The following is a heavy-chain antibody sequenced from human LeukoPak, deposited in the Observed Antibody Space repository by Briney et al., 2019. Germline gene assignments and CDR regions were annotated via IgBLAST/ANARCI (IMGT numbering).Heavy chain of an antibody. V-gene: IGHV3-23*01. CDR3: ARVQKWERIEVGYYYHYYGMDV. D-gene: IGHD1-26*01. Sequence: GGSLRLSCAASGFTFSIYAMSWVRQAPGKGLEWVSAISGSGGTAYYADSVKGRFTISRDNSKNTLYLQMNSLRAEDTAVYYCARVQKWERIEVGYYYHYYGMDVWGQGTTVTVSS. CDR1: GFTFSIYA. J-gene: IGHJ6*02. CDR2: ISGSGGTA.